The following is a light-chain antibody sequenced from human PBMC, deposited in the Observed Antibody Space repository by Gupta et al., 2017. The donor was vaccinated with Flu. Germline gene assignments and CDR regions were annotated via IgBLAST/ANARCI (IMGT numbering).Light chain of an antibody. Sequence: QSVLTQPPSVSAAPGQKVTISCSGGSSIFGSNFVSWYQQLPGTAPNLLIYENNKRPSGIPDRFSGSKSGTSATLAITGLQTGDEADYYCGTWDSTLSAGWLFGGGTKMNVL. J-gene: IGLJ3*02. V-gene: IGLV1-51*01. CDR3: GTWDSTLSAGWL. CDR1: SSIFGSNF. CDR2: ENN.